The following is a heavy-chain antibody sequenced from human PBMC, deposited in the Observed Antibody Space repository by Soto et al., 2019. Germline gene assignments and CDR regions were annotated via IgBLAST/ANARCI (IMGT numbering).Heavy chain of an antibody. D-gene: IGHD3-22*01. Sequence: GGSLRLSCAASGFTFSSYGMHWVRQAPGKGLEWVAVIWYDGSNKYYADSVKGRFTISRDNSKNTLYLQMSSLRAEDTAVYYCARLFTAEVYYYDSSGYFRDYWGQGTLVTVSS. CDR1: GFTFSSYG. J-gene: IGHJ4*02. CDR3: ARLFTAEVYYYDSSGYFRDY. V-gene: IGHV3-33*01. CDR2: IWYDGSNK.